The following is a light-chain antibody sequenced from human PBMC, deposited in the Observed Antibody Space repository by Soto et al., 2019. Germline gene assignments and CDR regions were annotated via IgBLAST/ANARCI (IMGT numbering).Light chain of an antibody. V-gene: IGLV2-14*01. CDR3: TSYTSSGIYV. J-gene: IGLJ1*01. CDR1: SSDVGGYNY. Sequence: QSALTQPASVSGSPGQSITISCSGTSSDVGGYNYVSWYQQHPGKAPKLMIYEVSNRPSGVSNRFSGSKSGNTASLTISVLQAEDEADYYCTSYTSSGIYVFGTGTKLTVL. CDR2: EVS.